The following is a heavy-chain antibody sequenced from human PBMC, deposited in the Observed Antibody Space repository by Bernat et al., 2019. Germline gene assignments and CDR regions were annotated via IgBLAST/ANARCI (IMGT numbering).Heavy chain of an antibody. D-gene: IGHD3-16*02. CDR2: IKSKTDGGTT. CDR3: TTDLADYIWGSYRYLGWFDP. Sequence: EVQLVESGGGLVKPGGSLRLSCAASGFTFSNAWMSWVRQAPGKGLEWVGRIKSKTDGGTTDYAAPVKGRFTISRDDSKNTLYLQMNSLKTEDTAVYYCTTDLADYIWGSYRYLGWFDPRGQGTLVTVSS. CDR1: GFTFSNAW. J-gene: IGHJ5*02. V-gene: IGHV3-15*01.